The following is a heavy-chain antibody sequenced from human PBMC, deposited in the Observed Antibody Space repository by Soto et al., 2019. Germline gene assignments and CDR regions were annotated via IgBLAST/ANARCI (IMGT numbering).Heavy chain of an antibody. V-gene: IGHV5-51*01. CDR2: IYPGDSDT. CDR3: ARPKDLAGQYHAVDV. CDR1: GYSFTSYW. Sequence: PGESLKISCKGSGYSFTSYWIGWVRQMPGKGLEWMGIIYPGDSDTRYSPSFQGQVTMSADKSINTAYLQWSSLKASDTAIYYCARPKDLAGQYHAVDVWGQGTTVTVSS. J-gene: IGHJ6*02.